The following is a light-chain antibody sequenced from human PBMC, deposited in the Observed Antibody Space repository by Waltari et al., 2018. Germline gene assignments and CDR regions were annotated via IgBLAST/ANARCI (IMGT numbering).Light chain of an antibody. CDR3: QQYATSPLT. V-gene: IGKV3-20*01. CDR1: QSVSSNY. Sequence: EIVLPQSPGTLSLSPGERASLSCRASQSVSSNYLAWYQQKPGQTPRLLIYDASSRATGIPDRFSGSGSGTDFTLTISRLEPEDFAVFYCQQYATSPLTFGGGTKVEIK. J-gene: IGKJ4*01. CDR2: DAS.